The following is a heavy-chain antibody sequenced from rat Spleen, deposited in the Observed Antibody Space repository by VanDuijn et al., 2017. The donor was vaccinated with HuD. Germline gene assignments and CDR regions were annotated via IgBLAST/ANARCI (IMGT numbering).Heavy chain of an antibody. CDR1: GFTFSDYA. J-gene: IGHJ1*01. Sequence: EVQLVESGGGLVQPGRSLKLSCAASGFTFSDYAMAWVRHAPTKGLEWVATILYDDSSTYYRDSVKGRFTISRDNAKSNLYLQMDSLRSEDTATYHCARAGYLRDWYFDFWGPGTMVTVSS. D-gene: IGHD2-2*01. V-gene: IGHV5-17*01. CDR3: ARAGYLRDWYFDF. CDR2: ILYDDSST.